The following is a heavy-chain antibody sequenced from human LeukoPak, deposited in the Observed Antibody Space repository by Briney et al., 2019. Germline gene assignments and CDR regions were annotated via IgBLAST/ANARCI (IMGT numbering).Heavy chain of an antibody. Sequence: PGASVKVSCKASGGTFSSYAISWVRQAPGQGLEWMGGIIPIFGTANYAQKFQGRVTITADESTSTAYMELSSLRSEDTAVYYCARDYGRAAADLYNWFDPWGQGTLVTVSS. V-gene: IGHV1-69*13. J-gene: IGHJ5*02. CDR2: IIPIFGTA. CDR3: ARDYGRAAADLYNWFDP. CDR1: GGTFSSYA. D-gene: IGHD6-13*01.